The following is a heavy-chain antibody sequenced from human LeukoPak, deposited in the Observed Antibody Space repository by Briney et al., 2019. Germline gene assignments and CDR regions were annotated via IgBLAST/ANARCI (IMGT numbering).Heavy chain of an antibody. CDR1: GYTFNSSY. D-gene: IGHD1-14*01. J-gene: IGHJ5*02. V-gene: IGHV1-46*02. CDR2: INPSGGST. CDR3: ARGGRTYNWFDP. Sequence: ASVKVSCKASGYTFNSSYMHWVRQAPGQGLEWMGIINPSGGSTSYAQKFQGRVTMTRDTSTSTVYMELSSLRSEDTAVYYCARGGRTYNWFDPWGQGTLVTVSS.